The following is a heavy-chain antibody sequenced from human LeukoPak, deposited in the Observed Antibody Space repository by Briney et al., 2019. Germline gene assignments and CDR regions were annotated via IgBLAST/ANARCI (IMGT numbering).Heavy chain of an antibody. J-gene: IGHJ5*02. CDR1: GYTFTSYG. D-gene: IGHD6-13*01. CDR3: ARVKAAALGLNWFDP. CDR2: ISAYNGNT. Sequence: ASVKVSCKASGYTFTSYGISWVRQAPGQGLEWMGWISAYNGNTNYAQKLQGRATMTTDTSTSTAYMELRSLRSDDTAVYYCARVKAAALGLNWFDPWGQGTLVTVSS. V-gene: IGHV1-18*01.